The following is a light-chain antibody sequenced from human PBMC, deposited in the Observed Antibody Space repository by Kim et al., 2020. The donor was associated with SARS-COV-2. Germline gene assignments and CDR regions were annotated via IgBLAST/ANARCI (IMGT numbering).Light chain of an antibody. V-gene: IGKV3-11*01. Sequence: LSLSPGERDTLSCRASQSVNSYLAWYQHKPGQPPRLLIYDASNRATGIPARFSGSGSGTDFTLTISSLEPEDFAVYYCQQRSLWHTFGQGTKLEI. CDR3: QQRSLWHT. CDR2: DAS. J-gene: IGKJ2*01. CDR1: QSVNSY.